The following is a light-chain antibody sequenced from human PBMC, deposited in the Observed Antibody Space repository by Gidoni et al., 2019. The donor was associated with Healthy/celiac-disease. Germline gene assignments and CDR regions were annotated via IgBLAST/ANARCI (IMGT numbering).Light chain of an antibody. CDR2: DNN. V-gene: IGLV1-51*01. CDR3: GTWDSSLSAGGV. CDR1: SFHLGNNY. Sequence: QAVLTPPPSVSAAPRHTVTISCSGSSFHLGNNYVSRYQQLPGTSPKLLIYDNNKRPSGIADRFSGSKSGTSATLGITGLQTGDEADYYCGTWDSSLSAGGVFGGGTKLTVL. J-gene: IGLJ2*01.